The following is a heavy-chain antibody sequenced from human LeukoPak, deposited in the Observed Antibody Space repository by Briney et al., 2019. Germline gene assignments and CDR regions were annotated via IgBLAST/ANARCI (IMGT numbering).Heavy chain of an antibody. CDR2: IYHSGST. V-gene: IGHV4-30-2*01. J-gene: IGHJ5*02. D-gene: IGHD3-3*01. CDR1: GGSISSGGYY. CDR3: ARQLRFLEWPLEGWFDP. Sequence: PSQTLSLTCTVSGGSISSGGYYWSWIRQPPGKGLEWIGYIYHSGSTYYNPSLKSRVTISVDRSKNQFSLKLSSVTAADTAVYYCARQLRFLEWPLEGWFDPWGQGTLVTVSS.